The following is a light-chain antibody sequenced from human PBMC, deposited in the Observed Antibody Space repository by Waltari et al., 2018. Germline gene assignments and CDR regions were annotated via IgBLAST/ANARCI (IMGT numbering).Light chain of an antibody. CDR1: SSDVGNYNV. Sequence: QSALTQPASVSGSPGQSITISCAGTSSDVGNYNVVSWYQQHPVKVPQRIIYEVTQRPSGVSGRVSGSKSANAASLTISGLQPEDDANYYCCSYAGGGTPRLLFGGGTEVTVL. J-gene: IGLJ2*01. CDR3: CSYAGGGTPRLL. V-gene: IGLV2-23*02. CDR2: EVT.